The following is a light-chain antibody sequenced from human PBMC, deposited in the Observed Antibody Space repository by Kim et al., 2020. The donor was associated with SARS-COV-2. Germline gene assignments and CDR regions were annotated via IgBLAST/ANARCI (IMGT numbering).Light chain of an antibody. J-gene: IGKJ4*01. CDR2: GAS. CDR1: QSVSSIY. V-gene: IGKV3-20*01. Sequence: SPGESATPSCRASQSVSSIYLAWYQQKPGKAPRLLVYGASSRATGIPDRFSGSGSETDFTLTISRLEPEDFAVYYCQQYGSSPLTFGGGTKVDIK. CDR3: QQYGSSPLT.